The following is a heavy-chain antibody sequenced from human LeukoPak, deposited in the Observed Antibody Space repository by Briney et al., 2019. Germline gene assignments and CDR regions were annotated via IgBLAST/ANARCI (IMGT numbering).Heavy chain of an antibody. CDR2: IYYSGST. D-gene: IGHD3-16*02. Sequence: PSETLSLTXTVSGGSISSYYWSWIRQPPGKGLEWIGYIYYSGSTNYDPSLKSRVTISVDTSKNQFSLKLSSVTAADTAVYYCARDRVHYDYVWGSYRFFDYWGQGTLVTVSS. CDR3: ARDRVHYDYVWGSYRFFDY. J-gene: IGHJ4*02. V-gene: IGHV4-59*01. CDR1: GGSISSYY.